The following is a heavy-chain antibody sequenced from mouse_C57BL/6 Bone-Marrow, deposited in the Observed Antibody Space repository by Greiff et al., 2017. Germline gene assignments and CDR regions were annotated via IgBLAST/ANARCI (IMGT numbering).Heavy chain of an antibody. CDR1: GYTFTGYW. Sequence: QVQLQQSGAELMKPGASVKLSCKATGYTFTGYWIAWVKQRPGHGLVWIGEILPGSGSTNYNEKFKGKATFTADTSSNTAYMQLSSLTTEDSAIYYCAKGRSPFAYWDQGTLVTVSA. J-gene: IGHJ3*01. V-gene: IGHV1-9*01. CDR2: ILPGSGST. CDR3: AKGRSPFAY.